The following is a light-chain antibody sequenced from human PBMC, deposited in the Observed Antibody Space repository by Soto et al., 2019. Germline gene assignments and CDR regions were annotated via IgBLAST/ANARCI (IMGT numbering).Light chain of an antibody. CDR3: QQYDSYPQT. Sequence: AIRMTQSPSSLSASTGDRVTITCRASQGISSYLAWYQQKPGKAPKLLIYAASTLQSGVPSRFSGSGSGTDFTLTIRCLQSEDFATYYCQQYDSYPQTFGQGTKVEIK. CDR2: AAS. CDR1: QGISSY. V-gene: IGKV1-8*01. J-gene: IGKJ1*01.